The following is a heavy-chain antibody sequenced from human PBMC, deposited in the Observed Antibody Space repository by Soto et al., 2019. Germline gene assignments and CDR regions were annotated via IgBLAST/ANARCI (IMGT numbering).Heavy chain of an antibody. CDR3: ARSSGYYLIDY. CDR1: GYTFTSYA. J-gene: IGHJ4*02. V-gene: IGHV1-3*01. Sequence: QVQLVQSGAEVKKPGASVKVSCKASGYTFTSYAMHWVRQAPGQRLEWMGGINAGNGNTKYSQKFQGRVTITRDTSASTAYMELSSLRSEETAVYYCARSSGYYLIDYWGQGTLVTVSS. CDR2: INAGNGNT. D-gene: IGHD3-22*01.